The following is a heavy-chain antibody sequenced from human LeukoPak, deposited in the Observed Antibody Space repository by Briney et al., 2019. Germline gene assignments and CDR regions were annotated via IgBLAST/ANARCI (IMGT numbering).Heavy chain of an antibody. CDR3: AKVSSYSYGSTRYYFDY. J-gene: IGHJ4*02. CDR1: GFTLSSYA. Sequence: GGSLRLSCAASGFTLSSYAMSWVRQAPGKGLEWVSAISGSGGSTYYADSVKGRFTISRDNSKNTLYLQMNSLRAEDTAVYYCAKVSSYSYGSTRYYFDYWGQGTLVTVSS. D-gene: IGHD5-18*01. V-gene: IGHV3-23*01. CDR2: ISGSGGST.